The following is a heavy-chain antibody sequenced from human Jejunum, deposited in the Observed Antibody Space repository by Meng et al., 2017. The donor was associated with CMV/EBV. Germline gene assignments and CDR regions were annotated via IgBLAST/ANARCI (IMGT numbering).Heavy chain of an antibody. CDR2: IGASGGTS. Sequence: LLESGGGLVQHVGSLRLSCAASGFTFRNYGMSWVRQAPGKGLEWVSGIGASGGTSYHADSVKGRFTISRDNFKNILYLQMNSLRAEDTAVYYCAKLYYDDSGDPWGQGTLVTVSS. J-gene: IGHJ5*02. V-gene: IGHV3-23*01. CDR3: AKLYYDDSGDP. CDR1: GFTFRNYG. D-gene: IGHD3-22*01.